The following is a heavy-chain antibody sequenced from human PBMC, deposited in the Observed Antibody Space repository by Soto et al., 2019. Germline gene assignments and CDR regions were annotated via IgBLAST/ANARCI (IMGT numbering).Heavy chain of an antibody. CDR1: GYTFTGYY. CDR2: INPNSGGT. D-gene: IGHD6-6*01. CDR3: ARRSSSYYYYGMDV. V-gene: IGHV1-2*02. J-gene: IGHJ6*02. Sequence: ASVKVSCKASGYTFTGYYMHWVRQAPGQGLEWMGWINPNSGGTNYAQKFQGRVTMTRDTSISTAYMELSRLRSDDTAVYYCARRSSSYYYYGMDVWGQGTTVTVSS.